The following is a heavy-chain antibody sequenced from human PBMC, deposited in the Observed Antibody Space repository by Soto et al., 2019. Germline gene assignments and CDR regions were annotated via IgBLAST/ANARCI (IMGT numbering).Heavy chain of an antibody. J-gene: IGHJ4*02. CDR1: GCSIRSGSYY. D-gene: IGHD5-12*01. V-gene: IGHV4-39*01. Sequence: QLQLQESGPGLVKPSETLSLTCTVSGCSIRSGSYYWGWIRQPPGKGLEWIGSIYYSGSTYYNPSLKSRVTRSVDTAKNQFSLKLSSVTAADTAVYYCARHSSGYDYHKIDFDYWGQGTLVTVS. CDR2: IYYSGST. CDR3: ARHSSGYDYHKIDFDY.